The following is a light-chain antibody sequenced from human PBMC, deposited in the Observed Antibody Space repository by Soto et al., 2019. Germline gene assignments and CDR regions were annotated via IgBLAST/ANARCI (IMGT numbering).Light chain of an antibody. J-gene: IGLJ1*01. CDR3: AAWDDSLNAL. V-gene: IGLV1-44*01. CDR1: SSNIGDNP. CDR2: IND. Sequence: QSVLTQPPSASGNPGQRITISCSGSSSNIGDNPVNWYQQLPGAAPKLLIYINDQRPSGVPDRFSGSKSGSSASPAISGLQPEDEADYYCAAWDDSLNALFGSGTKVTVL.